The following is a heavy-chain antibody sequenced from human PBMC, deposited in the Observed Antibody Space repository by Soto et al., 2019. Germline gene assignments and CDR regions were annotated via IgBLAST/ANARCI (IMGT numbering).Heavy chain of an antibody. CDR3: ARHISSGTNIAAIRSFDP. Sequence: SETLSLTCTVSGGSINSDYWSWIRQPPGKGLEWIGYIYYSGSTNYNPSLKSRITISADTSKNQFSLKLSSVTAADTAVYYCARHISSGTNIAAIRSFDPWGQGTLVTVSS. V-gene: IGHV4-59*08. J-gene: IGHJ5*02. D-gene: IGHD1-7*01. CDR1: GGSINSDY. CDR2: IYYSGST.